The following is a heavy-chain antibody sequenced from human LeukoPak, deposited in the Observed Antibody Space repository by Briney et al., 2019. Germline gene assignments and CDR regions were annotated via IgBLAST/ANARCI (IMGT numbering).Heavy chain of an antibody. Sequence: PGGSLRLSCAASGFTFSNYAMNWVRQAPGKGLEWVSTISDSGGSTYYADSVKGRFTISRDNSKNTLYLQMNSLRAEDTAVYYCARVGHYYGSGDYFDYWGQGTLVTVSS. D-gene: IGHD3-10*01. CDR2: ISDSGGST. V-gene: IGHV3-23*01. CDR3: ARVGHYYGSGDYFDY. CDR1: GFTFSNYA. J-gene: IGHJ4*02.